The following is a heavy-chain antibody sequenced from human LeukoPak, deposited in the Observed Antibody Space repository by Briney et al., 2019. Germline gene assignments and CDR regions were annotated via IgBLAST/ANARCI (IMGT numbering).Heavy chain of an antibody. Sequence: GGSLRLSCAASGFTFSSYGMHWVRQAPGKGLEWVAFIRYDGSNKYYADSVKGRFTISRDNSKNTLYLQMNSLRAEDTAVYYCAKGLATNRNFDLWGRGTLVTVSS. CDR2: IRYDGSNK. V-gene: IGHV3-30*02. CDR3: AKGLATNRNFDL. J-gene: IGHJ2*01. D-gene: IGHD1-1*01. CDR1: GFTFSSYG.